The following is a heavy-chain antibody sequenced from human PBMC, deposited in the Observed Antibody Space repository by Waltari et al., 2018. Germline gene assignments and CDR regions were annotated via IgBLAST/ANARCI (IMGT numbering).Heavy chain of an antibody. CDR3: AKIGSGWPDY. CDR2: IRYDGSNK. D-gene: IGHD6-19*01. V-gene: IGHV3-30*02. Sequence: GQLGESGGGVVRPGGAWRLSWAAAGFTFRSYGVHWVRQAPGKGLEWVAFIRYDGSNKYYADSVKGRFTISRDNSKNTLYLQMNSLRAEDTAVYYCAKIGSGWPDYWGQGTLVTVSS. J-gene: IGHJ4*02. CDR1: GFTFRSYG.